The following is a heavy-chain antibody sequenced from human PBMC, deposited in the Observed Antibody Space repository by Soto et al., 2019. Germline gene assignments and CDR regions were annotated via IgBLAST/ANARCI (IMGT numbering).Heavy chain of an antibody. V-gene: IGHV3-48*02. CDR3: ARDRVGLDY. D-gene: IGHD3-16*01. CDR2: ISTTRTTI. Sequence: EVQLVESGGGLVQPGGSRKLSCEASGFTFSNYNMNWVRQAPGKGLEWLAYISTTRTTIYYADSVKGRFTIARDNVKSSLYLYMNSLRDEDTAVYYCARDRVGLDYRGQGTLVTVSS. J-gene: IGHJ4*02. CDR1: GFTFSNYN.